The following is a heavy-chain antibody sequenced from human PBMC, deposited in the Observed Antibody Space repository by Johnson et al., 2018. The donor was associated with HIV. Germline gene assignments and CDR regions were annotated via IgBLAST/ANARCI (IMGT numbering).Heavy chain of an antibody. CDR2: ISNDGSNK. CDR1: GFTFSSYT. V-gene: IGHV3-30*04. CDR3: AKSPGKDHGGNSGGFDI. J-gene: IGHJ3*02. Sequence: QVQLVESGGGLVQPGGSLRLPCAASGFTFSSYTIHWVRQAPGKGLEWVTFISNDGSNKYYADSVRGRFTISRDNSKNTLYLQMNSLRAEDTAVYYCAKSPGKDHGGNSGGFDIWGQGTMVTVSS. D-gene: IGHD4/OR15-4a*01.